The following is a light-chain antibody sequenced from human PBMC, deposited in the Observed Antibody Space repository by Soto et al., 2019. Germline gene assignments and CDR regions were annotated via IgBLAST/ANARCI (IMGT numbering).Light chain of an antibody. CDR2: AAS. J-gene: IGKJ4*01. CDR3: HQVNRFHRT. Sequence: DIQMTQSPSSVSASVGDRVTITCRASQGISSWLAWYQQKPGKAPKLLIYAASSLQSGVSSRFSGSGSGTDVTLTLSRLQAEAVATHYCHQVNRFHRTFGRGTKVEIK. CDR1: QGISSW. V-gene: IGKV1-12*01.